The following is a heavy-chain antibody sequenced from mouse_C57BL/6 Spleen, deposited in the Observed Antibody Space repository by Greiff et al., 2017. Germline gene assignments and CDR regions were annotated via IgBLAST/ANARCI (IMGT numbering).Heavy chain of an antibody. CDR1: GYTFTDYE. D-gene: IGHD2-14*01. Sequence: VQWVESGAELVRPGASVTLSCKASGYTFTDYEMHWVKQTPVHGLEWIGAIDPDTGGTAYNQKFKGKAILTADKSSSTAYMELRSLTSEDSAVYYCTRLRGTMDYWGQGTSVTVSS. V-gene: IGHV1-15*01. CDR3: TRLRGTMDY. CDR2: IDPDTGGT. J-gene: IGHJ4*01.